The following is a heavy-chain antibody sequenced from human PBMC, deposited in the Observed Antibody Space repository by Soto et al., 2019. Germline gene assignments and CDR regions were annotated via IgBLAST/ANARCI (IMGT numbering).Heavy chain of an antibody. J-gene: IGHJ3*02. CDR2: SWHDGRHL. D-gene: IGHD3-3*01. V-gene: IGHV3-33*03. CDR1: GFTLDTYG. Sequence: GGSLRLSCAVSGFTLDTYGMHWVRQAAGQGLEWVAVSWHDGRHLDYADSVKGRFTVFRDNSKNTLFLEMNGLRAEDTAVYYCAKDYSTIFGVLDAFDIWGQGTMVTVSS. CDR3: AKDYSTIFGVLDAFDI.